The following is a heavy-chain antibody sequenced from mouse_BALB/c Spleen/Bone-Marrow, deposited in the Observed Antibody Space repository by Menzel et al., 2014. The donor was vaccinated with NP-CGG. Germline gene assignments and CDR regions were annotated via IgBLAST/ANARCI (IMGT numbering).Heavy chain of an antibody. CDR1: GFSLTSYG. CDR3: ARNFGLAWFAY. D-gene: IGHD4-1*01. J-gene: IGHJ3*01. Sequence: QVQLQQSGPGLVQPSQSLSITCTVSGFSLTSYGVHWVRQSPGKGLEWLGVIWSGGSTDCNAAFISRLSISKDNSKSQVFFKMNSLQANDTAIYYCARNFGLAWFAYWGQGTLVTVSA. V-gene: IGHV2-2*02. CDR2: IWSGGST.